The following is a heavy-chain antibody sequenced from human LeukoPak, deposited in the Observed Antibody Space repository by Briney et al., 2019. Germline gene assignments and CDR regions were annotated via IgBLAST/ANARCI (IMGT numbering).Heavy chain of an antibody. CDR1: GFTFSNYG. CDR3: ARAFSPLTAYYYFDY. Sequence: GSLILSCAASGFTFSNYGMNWVRQAAGKGLEWVSYISSSSGNTIYYADSVKGRFTISRDNAKNSLYLQMNSLRAEDTAVYYCARAFSPLTAYYYFDYWGQGTLVTVSS. J-gene: IGHJ4*02. V-gene: IGHV3-48*04. CDR2: ISSSSGNTI. D-gene: IGHD3-9*01.